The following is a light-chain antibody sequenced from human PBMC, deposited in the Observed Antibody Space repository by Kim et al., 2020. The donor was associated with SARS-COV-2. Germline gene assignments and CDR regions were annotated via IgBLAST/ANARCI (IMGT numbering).Light chain of an antibody. V-gene: IGKV3-20*01. Sequence: EIVLTQSPATLSLSPGERAALSCRASHSVSSSYLAWYQQKPGQAPRLLIYGASSRATGIPDRFSGSGSGTDFTLTITRLEPDDFAVYYCQQYGTSPLTFGGGTKVEI. CDR3: QQYGTSPLT. CDR1: HSVSSSY. J-gene: IGKJ4*01. CDR2: GAS.